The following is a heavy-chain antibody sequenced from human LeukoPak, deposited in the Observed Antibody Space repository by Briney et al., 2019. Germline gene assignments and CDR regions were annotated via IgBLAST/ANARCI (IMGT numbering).Heavy chain of an antibody. CDR2: INHSGST. J-gene: IGHJ4*02. V-gene: IGHV4-34*01. CDR1: GGSFSGYY. CDR3: ARGAEWELPYYFYY. D-gene: IGHD1-26*01. Sequence: SETLSLTCAVYGGSFSGYYWSRIPQPPGKGLEWIGEINHSGSTNYNPSLKSRVTISVDTSKNQFSLKLSSLTAADTAVYYCARGAEWELPYYFYYWGQGTLVTVSS.